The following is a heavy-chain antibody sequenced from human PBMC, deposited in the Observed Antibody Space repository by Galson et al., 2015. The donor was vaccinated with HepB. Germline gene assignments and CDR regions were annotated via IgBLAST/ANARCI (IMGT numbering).Heavy chain of an antibody. V-gene: IGHV3-23*01. J-gene: IGHJ6*02. Sequence: SLRLSCAASGFTFSSYAMSWVRQAPGKGLEWGSAISGSGGSTYYADSVKGRFTISRDNSKNTLYLQMNNLRAEDTAVYYCAKPLRDCSGGSCYYYYGMAVWGQGTTVTVSS. D-gene: IGHD2-15*01. CDR2: ISGSGGST. CDR3: AKPLRDCSGGSCYYYYGMAV. CDR1: GFTFSSYA.